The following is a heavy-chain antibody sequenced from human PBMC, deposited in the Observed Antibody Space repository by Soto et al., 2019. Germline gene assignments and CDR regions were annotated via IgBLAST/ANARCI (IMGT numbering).Heavy chain of an antibody. J-gene: IGHJ1*01. CDR3: ARAENSGSYYSYFQH. Sequence: PGGSLRLSCAASGFTFSSYAMNWVRQAPGKGLEWVAVISYDGSNKYYADSVKGRFTISRDNSKNTLYLQMNSLRAEDTAVYYCARAENSGSYYSYFQHWGQGTLVTVSS. CDR1: GFTFSSYA. D-gene: IGHD1-26*01. V-gene: IGHV3-30-3*01. CDR2: ISYDGSNK.